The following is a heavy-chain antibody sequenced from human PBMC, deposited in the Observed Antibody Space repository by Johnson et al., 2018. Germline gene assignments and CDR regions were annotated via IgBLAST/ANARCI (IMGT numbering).Heavy chain of an antibody. CDR1: GYTFTRYY. D-gene: IGHD3-22*01. V-gene: IGHV1-46*01. CDR2: INPSGGST. Sequence: QVQLVQSGAEVKKPGASVKVSCKASGYTFTRYYMHWVRQAPGQGLEWMGTINPSGGSTSYAQKFQGRVTMTRDTATSTVYMELHRPRSEDTAVYYCARPIEASDAFDIWGQGTMVTVSS. CDR3: ARPIEASDAFDI. J-gene: IGHJ3*02.